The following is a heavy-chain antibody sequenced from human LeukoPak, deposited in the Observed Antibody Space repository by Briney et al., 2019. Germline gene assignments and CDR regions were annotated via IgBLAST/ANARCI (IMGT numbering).Heavy chain of an antibody. CDR2: IIPIFGTA. V-gene: IGHV1-69*01. CDR3: AREVYYDSSGYLDY. Sequence: ASVKISCKASGGTFSSYAISWVRQAPGQGLEWMGGIIPIFGTANYAQKFQGRVTITADESTSTAYMELRSLRSDDTAVYYCAREVYYDSSGYLDYWGQGTLVTVSS. J-gene: IGHJ4*02. CDR1: GGTFSSYA. D-gene: IGHD3-22*01.